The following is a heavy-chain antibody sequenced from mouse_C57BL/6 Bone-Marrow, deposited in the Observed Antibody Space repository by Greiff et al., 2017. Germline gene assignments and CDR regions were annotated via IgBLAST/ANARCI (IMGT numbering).Heavy chain of an antibody. Sequence: VQLQQSGAELVRPGASVKLSCTASGFNIKDDYMHWVKQRPEQGLEWIGWIDPENGDTEYASKFQGKATITADTSSNTAYLQLSSLTSEDTAVYYCTTGYDWFAYGGQGTLVTVSA. CDR1: GFNIKDDY. CDR2: IDPENGDT. CDR3: TTGYDWFAY. J-gene: IGHJ3*01. V-gene: IGHV14-4*01. D-gene: IGHD2-3*01.